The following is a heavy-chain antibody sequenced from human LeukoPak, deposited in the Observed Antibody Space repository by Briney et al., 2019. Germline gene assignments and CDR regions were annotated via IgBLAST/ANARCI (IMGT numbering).Heavy chain of an antibody. J-gene: IGHJ4*02. V-gene: IGHV4-59*01. D-gene: IGHD4-17*01. CDR1: GGPFSGYY. CDR3: ARGYGDYVYDRFIHDRRKRGPFDY. CDR2: VYYSGST. Sequence: SETLSLTCVVSGGPFSGYYWGWLRQPPGRGLEWIGYVYYSGSTNYNPSFKSRITISVDTSRNQFPLQLSSVTAADTAVYYCARGYGDYVYDRFIHDRRKRGPFDYWGQGTLVTVSS.